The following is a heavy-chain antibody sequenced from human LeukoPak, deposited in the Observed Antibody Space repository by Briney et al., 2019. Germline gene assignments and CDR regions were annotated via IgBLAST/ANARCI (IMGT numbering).Heavy chain of an antibody. D-gene: IGHD3-22*01. CDR2: IYSGGST. CDR3: ADGGLPYYYDSSGSEGVY. V-gene: IGHV3-66*01. CDR1: GFTVSSNY. J-gene: IGHJ4*02. Sequence: GGSLRLSCAASGFTVSSNYMSWVRQAPGKGLEWVSVIYSGGSTYYADSVKGRFTISRDNSKNTLYLQMNSLRAEDTAVYYCADGGLPYYYDSSGSEGVYWGQGTLVTVSS.